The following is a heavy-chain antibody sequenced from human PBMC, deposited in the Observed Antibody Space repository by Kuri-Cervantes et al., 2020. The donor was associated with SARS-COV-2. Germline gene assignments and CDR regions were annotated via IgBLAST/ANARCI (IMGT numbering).Heavy chain of an antibody. D-gene: IGHD2-8*01. CDR1: GFIVSSSY. J-gene: IGHJ1*01. CDR2: IYAGGGT. V-gene: IGHV3-66*02. CDR3: ARSCTYARCSEYFQH. Sequence: ETLSLTCAASGFIVSSSYMSWVRQAPGKGLEWVSIIYAGGGTYYAGSVKGQFTITRDISKNTVFLQMNRLRPEDTAVYYCARSCTYARCSEYFQHWGQGTLVTVSS.